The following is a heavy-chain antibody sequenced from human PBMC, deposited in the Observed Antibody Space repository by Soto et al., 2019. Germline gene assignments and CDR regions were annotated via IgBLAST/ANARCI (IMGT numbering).Heavy chain of an antibody. D-gene: IGHD3-3*01. CDR2: INPSGGST. Sequence: QVQLVQSGAEVKKPGASVKVSCKASGYTFTSYYMHWVRQAPGQGLEWMGIINPSGGSTSYAQKFQGRVTMTRDTSTSTVYMEHSSLISEGTAVYYCARDQNYDFWSGQDYYSYGMDVWGQGTTVTVSS. CDR1: GYTFTSYY. V-gene: IGHV1-46*01. J-gene: IGHJ6*02. CDR3: ARDQNYDFWSGQDYYSYGMDV.